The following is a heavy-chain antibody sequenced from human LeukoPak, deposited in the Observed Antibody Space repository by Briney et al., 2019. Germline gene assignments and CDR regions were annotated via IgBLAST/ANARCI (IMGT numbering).Heavy chain of an antibody. CDR2: ISGSGGST. D-gene: IGHD3-22*01. CDR3: ARVSQYYYDSSGYAEDAFDI. Sequence: PGGSLRLSCAASGFTFSSYAMSWVRQAPGKGLEWVSAISGSGGSTYYADSVKGRFTISRDNSKNTLYLQMNSLRAEDTAVYYCARVSQYYYDSSGYAEDAFDIWGQGTMVTVSS. CDR1: GFTFSSYA. V-gene: IGHV3-23*01. J-gene: IGHJ3*02.